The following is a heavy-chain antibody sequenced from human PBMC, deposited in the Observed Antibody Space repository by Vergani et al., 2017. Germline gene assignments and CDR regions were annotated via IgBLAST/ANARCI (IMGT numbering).Heavy chain of an antibody. CDR3: ARETDTGSSVSYNYDAMDV. V-gene: IGHV3-11*04. Sequence: QVQLVESGGGLVKPGGSLRLSCAASGFTFSDYYMSWVRQAPGKGLEWISYMSSGDSIYYADSVKGRFTVSRDNTKNTLYLQMNSLRAEDTAVYYCARETDTGSSVSYNYDAMDVWGQGTTVSVSS. D-gene: IGHD3-9*01. CDR2: MSSGDSI. J-gene: IGHJ6*02. CDR1: GFTFSDYY.